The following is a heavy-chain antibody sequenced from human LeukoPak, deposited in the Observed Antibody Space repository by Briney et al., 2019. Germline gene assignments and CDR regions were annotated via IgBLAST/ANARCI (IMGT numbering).Heavy chain of an antibody. Sequence: GGSLRLSCAASGFTFSFYAMTWVRQAPGKGLEWVSVISADGHSIFYADSLKGRFTISRDNSKNTLYLQMNSLRAEDTAVYYCARESYGDYVDYWGQGTLVTVSS. CDR3: ARESYGDYVDY. CDR1: GFTFSFYA. J-gene: IGHJ4*02. CDR2: ISADGHSI. D-gene: IGHD4-17*01. V-gene: IGHV3-23*01.